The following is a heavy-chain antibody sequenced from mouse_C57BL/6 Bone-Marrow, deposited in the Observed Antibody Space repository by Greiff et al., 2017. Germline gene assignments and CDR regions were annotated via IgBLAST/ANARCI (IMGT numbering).Heavy chain of an antibody. Sequence: VQLVESGAELVKPGASVKLSCKASGYIFTEYTIHWVKQRSGQGLEWIGWFYPGSGSIKYNERFKDKATLTADKSSNTVYMELSRLTSEDYAVYFCARHERYYAYEGYFDYWGQGTTLTVSS. CDR3: ARHERYYAYEGYFDY. D-gene: IGHD2-2*01. CDR1: GYIFTEYT. V-gene: IGHV1-62-2*01. CDR2: FYPGSGSI. J-gene: IGHJ2*01.